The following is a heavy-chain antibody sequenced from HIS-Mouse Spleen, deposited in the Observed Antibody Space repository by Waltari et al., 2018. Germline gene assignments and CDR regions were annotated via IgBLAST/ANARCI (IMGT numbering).Heavy chain of an antibody. CDR1: GRSISRSSYH. CDR3: ARATELELLDY. D-gene: IGHD1-7*01. J-gene: IGHJ4*02. Sequence: QLQLQESGPGLVKPSETLSLTCTFSGRSISRSSYHWGWIRQPPGKGLEWIGSIYYGGSTYYNPSLKSRVTISVDTSKNQFSLKLSSVTAADTAVYYCARATELELLDYWGQGTLVTVSS. V-gene: IGHV4-39*07. CDR2: IYYGGST.